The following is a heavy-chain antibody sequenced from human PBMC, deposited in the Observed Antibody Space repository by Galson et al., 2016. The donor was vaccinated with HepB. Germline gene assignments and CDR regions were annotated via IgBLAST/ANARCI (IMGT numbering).Heavy chain of an antibody. D-gene: IGHD3-3*01. J-gene: IGHJ6*02. Sequence: SLRLSCAASGLTFSSSWMTWVRQAPGKGLEWVANINQDGSVKNYVDAVKGRFSISRDNAKNSAYLEMNNLRAEDTAVYYCAKVNLNYDFWSGYFLVGMDVWGQGTTVTVS. CDR1: GLTFSSSW. V-gene: IGHV3-7*01. CDR2: INQDGSVK. CDR3: AKVNLNYDFWSGYFLVGMDV.